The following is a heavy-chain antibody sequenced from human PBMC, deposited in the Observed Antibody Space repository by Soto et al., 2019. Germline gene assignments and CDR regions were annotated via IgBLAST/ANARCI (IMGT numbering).Heavy chain of an antibody. CDR3: TAGHAAAGISYYYYGMDV. Sequence: GGSLRLSCAASGFTFSSAWMNWVRQAPGKGLEWVGRIKSKTDGGTTDYAAPVKGRFTISRDDSKNTLYLQMNSLKTEDTAVYYCTAGHAAAGISYYYYGMDVWGQGTTVTVSS. J-gene: IGHJ6*02. CDR2: IKSKTDGGTT. D-gene: IGHD6-13*01. CDR1: GFTFSSAW. V-gene: IGHV3-15*07.